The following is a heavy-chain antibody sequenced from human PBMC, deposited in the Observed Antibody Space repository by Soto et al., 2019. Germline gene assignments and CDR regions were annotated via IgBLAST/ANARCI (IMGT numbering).Heavy chain of an antibody. CDR1: GFTFGTYS. CDR2: ISYDSDTI. Sequence: GGSLRLSCAGSGFTFGTYSMNWARQAAGKGLEWIAYISYDSDTIQYADSVKGRFTISRDNAKNSLYLQMNSLRDEDTAVYYCARLYYDYVWGQGTTVTVSS. J-gene: IGHJ6*02. V-gene: IGHV3-48*02. CDR3: ARLYYDYV. D-gene: IGHD3-3*01.